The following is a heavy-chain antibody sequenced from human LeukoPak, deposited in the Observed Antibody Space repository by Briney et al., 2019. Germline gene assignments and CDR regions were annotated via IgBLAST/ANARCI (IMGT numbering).Heavy chain of an antibody. Sequence: GGSLRLSCAASGFTFSSYWMSWVRQAPGKGLEWVANIKQDGSEKYYVDSVKGRFTISRDNAKNSLYLQMNSLRAEDTAVYYCARDQVLADDYDFWSGYSLLPLGYWGQGTLVTVSS. CDR3: ARDQVLADDYDFWSGYSLLPLGY. V-gene: IGHV3-7*01. CDR1: GFTFSSYW. CDR2: IKQDGSEK. J-gene: IGHJ4*02. D-gene: IGHD3-3*01.